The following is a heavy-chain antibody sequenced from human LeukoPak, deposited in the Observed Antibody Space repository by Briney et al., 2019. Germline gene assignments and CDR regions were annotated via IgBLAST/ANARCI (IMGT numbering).Heavy chain of an antibody. J-gene: IGHJ4*02. CDR3: ARQAALAGPGIDY. CDR2: ISPADSDT. D-gene: IGHD6-19*01. Sequence: GESLKISCQVSGYNFATYWIGWVRQMPGKGLKWMGIISPADSDTRYSPSFQGQVTIPADKSINTAYLQWSSLRASDTAIYYCARQAALAGPGIDYWGQGTLVTVSS. CDR1: GYNFATYW. V-gene: IGHV5-51*01.